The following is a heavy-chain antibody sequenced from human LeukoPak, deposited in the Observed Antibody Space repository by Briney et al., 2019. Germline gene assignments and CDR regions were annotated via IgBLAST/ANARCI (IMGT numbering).Heavy chain of an antibody. V-gene: IGHV4-34*01. J-gene: IGHJ6*02. CDR3: ARGKSYYYGMDV. Sequence: KPSETLSLTCAVYGGSFSGYYWSWIRQPPGKGLEWIGEINHSGSTNYNPSLKSRVTISVDTSKNQFSLKLSSVTAADTAVYYCARGKSYYYGMDVWGQGTTATVSS. CDR2: INHSGST. CDR1: GGSFSGYY.